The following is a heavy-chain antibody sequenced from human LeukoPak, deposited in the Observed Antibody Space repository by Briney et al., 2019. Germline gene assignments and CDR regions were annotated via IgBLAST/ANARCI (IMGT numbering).Heavy chain of an antibody. D-gene: IGHD5-18*01. CDR1: GFSFSTYT. Sequence: GGSLRLSCTASGFSFSTYTMTWVRQAPGKGLEWVSGISISGASTYYADSVKGRFTISRDNSKNTLYLQMNSLRAEDTAVYYCAKVIDSYGQGDIWGQGTMVTVAS. J-gene: IGHJ3*02. CDR3: AKVIDSYGQGDI. CDR2: ISISGAST. V-gene: IGHV3-23*01.